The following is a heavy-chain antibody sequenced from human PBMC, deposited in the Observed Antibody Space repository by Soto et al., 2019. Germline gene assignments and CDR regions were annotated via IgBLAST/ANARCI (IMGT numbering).Heavy chain of an antibody. CDR2: INPNSGGT. CDR1: GYTFTSYA. D-gene: IGHD2-21*01. J-gene: IGHJ4*02. CDR3: ARERIEHGDFDY. V-gene: IGHV1-2*04. Sequence: ASVKVSCKASGYTFTSYAMHWVRQAPGQRLEWMGWINPNSGGTNYAQKFQGWVTMTRDTSISTAYMELSRLRSDDTAVYYCARERIEHGDFDYWGQGTLVTVSS.